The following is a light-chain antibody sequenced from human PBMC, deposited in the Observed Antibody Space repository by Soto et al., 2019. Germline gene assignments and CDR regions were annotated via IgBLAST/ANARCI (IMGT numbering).Light chain of an antibody. CDR2: DAS. CDR3: QQRSNWPLT. J-gene: IGKJ4*01. Sequence: EIVLTQSPATLSLSPGERATLSCRASQSVNSYLAWYQQKPGQAPRLLIYDASNRATGIPARFSGSGSGTDFTLTISRLEPEDFAVYYCQQRSNWPLTFCGGTKVDIK. CDR1: QSVNSY. V-gene: IGKV3-11*01.